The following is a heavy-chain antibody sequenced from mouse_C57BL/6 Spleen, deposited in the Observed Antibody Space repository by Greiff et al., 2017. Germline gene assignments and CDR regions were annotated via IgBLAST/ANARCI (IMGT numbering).Heavy chain of an antibody. CDR2: SNPNNGGT. D-gene: IGHD2-3*01. Sequence: EVQLQQSGPELVKPGASVKISCKASGYTFTDYYMNWVKQSHGKSLEWIGDSNPNNGGTSYNQKFKGKATLTVDKSSSTAYMELRSLTSEDSAVYYCARWDDGYYVYYYAMDYWGQGTSVTVSS. CDR1: GYTFTDYY. V-gene: IGHV1-26*01. CDR3: ARWDDGYYVYYYAMDY. J-gene: IGHJ4*01.